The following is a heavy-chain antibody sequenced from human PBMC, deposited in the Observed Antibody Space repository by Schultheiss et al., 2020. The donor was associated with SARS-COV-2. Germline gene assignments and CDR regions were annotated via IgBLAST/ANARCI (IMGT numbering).Heavy chain of an antibody. Sequence: GGSLRLSCAASGFTFSSYEMNWVRQAPGKGLEWVAVISYDGSNKYYADSVKGRFTISRDNSKNTLYLQMNSLRTEDTALYYCAKDVDTAMVTSTFDYWGQGTLVTVSS. CDR2: ISYDGSNK. J-gene: IGHJ4*02. D-gene: IGHD5-18*01. CDR3: AKDVDTAMVTSTFDY. CDR1: GFTFSSYE. V-gene: IGHV3-30-3*01.